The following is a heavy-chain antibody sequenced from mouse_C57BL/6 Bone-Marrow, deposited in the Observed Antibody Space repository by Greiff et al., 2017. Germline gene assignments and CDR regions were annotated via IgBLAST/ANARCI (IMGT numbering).Heavy chain of an antibody. D-gene: IGHD2-5*01. CDR2: LRSKSNNYAT. CDR1: GFSFNTYA. CDR3: VRHAYYSNRCFDV. V-gene: IGHV10-1*01. J-gene: IGHJ1*03. Sequence: VQLQESGGGLVQPKGSLKLSCAASGFSFNTYALNWVRLAPGTGLEWVARLRSKSNNYATYYADLVKDSFTISRDVSESMLYLQMNNLKTEDTAMYYCVRHAYYSNRCFDVWGTATTVSVST.